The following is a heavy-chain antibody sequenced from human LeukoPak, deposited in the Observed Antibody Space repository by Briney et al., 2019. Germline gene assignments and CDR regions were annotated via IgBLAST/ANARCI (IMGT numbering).Heavy chain of an antibody. CDR2: IWYDGSNK. J-gene: IGHJ4*02. D-gene: IGHD6-19*01. Sequence: GGSLRLSCAASGFTFSTYTMDWVRQAPGKGLEWVAVIWYDGSNKYYADSVKGRFTISRDNSKNTLYLQMNSLRAEDTAVYYCARSSSGWIDYWGQGTLVTVSS. V-gene: IGHV3-33*08. CDR1: GFTFSTYT. CDR3: ARSSSGWIDY.